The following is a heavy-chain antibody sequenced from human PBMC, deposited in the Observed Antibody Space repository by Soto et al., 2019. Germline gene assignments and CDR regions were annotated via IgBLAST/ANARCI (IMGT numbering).Heavy chain of an antibody. CDR1: GFTFRSYV. D-gene: IGHD3-16*01. Sequence: QVQLVESGGGVVQPGTSLRLSCVGSGFTFRSYVIHWVRQAPGKGLEWVALTSYDGSNNFYGDSVKGRFTISRHNSRNTVELQIDSLRFEDPALYYCARWGTTGGLDVWGQGTLVSVSS. V-gene: IGHV3-33*05. CDR2: TSYDGSNN. CDR3: ARWGTTGGLDV. J-gene: IGHJ4*02.